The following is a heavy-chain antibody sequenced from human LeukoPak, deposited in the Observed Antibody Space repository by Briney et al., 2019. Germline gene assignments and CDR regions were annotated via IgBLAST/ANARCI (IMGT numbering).Heavy chain of an antibody. CDR2: IKPDGSEK. V-gene: IGHV3-7*02. J-gene: IGHJ4*02. Sequence: GGSLRLSCAVSGFTFSSYWMSWVRQAPGKGLEWVATIKPDGSEKSYVDSVKGRFTFSRDNAKNSLYLQMNSLRAEDTAFYYCARHGGRSFDYWGQGTPVTVPS. D-gene: IGHD1-26*01. CDR3: ARHGGRSFDY. CDR1: GFTFSSYW.